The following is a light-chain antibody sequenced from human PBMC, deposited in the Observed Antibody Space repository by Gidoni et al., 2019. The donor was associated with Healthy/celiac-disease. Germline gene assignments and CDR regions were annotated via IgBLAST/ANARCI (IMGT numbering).Light chain of an antibody. J-gene: IGKJ4*01. CDR1: QSISSY. CDR3: QQSYSTPI. CDR2: AAS. V-gene: IGKV1-39*01. Sequence: DIQMTQSPSSLSASVGDSVTITCRASQSISSYLNWYQQKPGKAPKLLIYAASSLQSGVPSRFSGSGSGTDFTLTISSLQPEDFATYYCQQSYSTPIFGGGTKVEIK.